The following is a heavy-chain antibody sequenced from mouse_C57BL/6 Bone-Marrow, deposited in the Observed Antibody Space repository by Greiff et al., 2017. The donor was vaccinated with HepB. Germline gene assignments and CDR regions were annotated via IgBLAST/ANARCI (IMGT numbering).Heavy chain of an antibody. Sequence: QVQLQQSGAELVKPGASVKLSCKASGYTFTSYWMHWVKQRPGQGLEWIGMIHPNSGSTNYNEKFKSKATLTVDKSSSTAYMQLSSLTSEDSAVYYCARQGCSSSYGRWYFDVWGTGTTVTVSS. CDR1: GYTFTSYW. V-gene: IGHV1-64*01. J-gene: IGHJ1*03. CDR3: ARQGCSSSYGRWYFDV. D-gene: IGHD1-1*01. CDR2: IHPNSGST.